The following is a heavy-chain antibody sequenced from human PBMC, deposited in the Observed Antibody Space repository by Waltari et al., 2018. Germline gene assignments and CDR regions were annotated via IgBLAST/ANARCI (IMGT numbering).Heavy chain of an antibody. D-gene: IGHD3-10*01. J-gene: IGHJ4*02. CDR2: ISSSGTFT. CDR1: EFSFSTFS. Sequence: ELVESGGGLVKPGGSLRLSCVDSEFSFSTFSMNWVRQAPGKGLEWVPSISSSGTFTHYADAVKGRFTISRDNTKNTLFLQMNSLRAEDSAVYYCASFWESSHATYNFAYWGQGTQVTVSS. CDR3: ASFWESSHATYNFAY. V-gene: IGHV3-21*06.